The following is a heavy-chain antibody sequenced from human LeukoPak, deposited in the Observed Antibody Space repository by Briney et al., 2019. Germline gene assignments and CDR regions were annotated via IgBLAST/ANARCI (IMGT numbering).Heavy chain of an antibody. CDR1: GLTFSSYS. CDR3: ARDGWGNYYDSSGYSR. V-gene: IGHV3-21*01. CDR2: ISSSSSYI. J-gene: IGHJ4*02. Sequence: PGGSLRLSCAASGLTFSSYSMNWVRQAPGKGLEWVSSISSSSSYIYYADSVKGRFTISRDNAKNSLYLQMNSLRAEDTAVYYCARDGWGNYYDSSGYSRWGQGTLVTVSS. D-gene: IGHD3-22*01.